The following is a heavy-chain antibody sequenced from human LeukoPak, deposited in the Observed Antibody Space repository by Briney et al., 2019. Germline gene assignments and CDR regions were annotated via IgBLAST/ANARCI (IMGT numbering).Heavy chain of an antibody. CDR1: GGSISSSSYY. D-gene: IGHD2-15*01. J-gene: IGHJ3*02. CDR2: IYYSGST. V-gene: IGHV4-39*07. CDR3: ARDGGTFVGDAFDI. Sequence: PSETLSLTCTVSGGSISSSSYYWGWIRQPPGKGLEWIGSIYYSGSTYYNPSLKSRVTLSVDTSKNQFSLNLSSVTAADTAVYYCARDGGTFVGDAFDIWGQGTMVTVSS.